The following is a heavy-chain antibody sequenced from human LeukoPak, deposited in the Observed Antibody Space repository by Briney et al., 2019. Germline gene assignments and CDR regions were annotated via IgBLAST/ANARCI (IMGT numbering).Heavy chain of an antibody. Sequence: VQPGSSLRLSCAASGFTFSSYGMHWVRQAPGKGLEWVSVIYSGGSTYYADSVKGRFTISRDNSKNTLYLQMNSLRAEDTAVYYCAREFSGAFDIWGQGTMVTVSS. CDR1: GFTFSSYG. V-gene: IGHV3-NL1*01. J-gene: IGHJ3*02. CDR2: IYSGGST. CDR3: AREFSGAFDI.